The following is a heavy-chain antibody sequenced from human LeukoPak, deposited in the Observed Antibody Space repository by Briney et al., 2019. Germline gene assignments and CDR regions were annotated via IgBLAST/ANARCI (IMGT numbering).Heavy chain of an antibody. Sequence: GSSVKVSCTASGGTFSSYAISWVRQAPGQGLEWMGRIIPILGIANYAQKFQGRVTVTADKSTSTAYMELSSLRSEDTAVYYCARGLTAHHGGTYWGQGTLVTVSS. CDR2: IIPILGIA. D-gene: IGHD3-16*01. CDR1: GGTFSSYA. CDR3: ARGLTAHHGGTY. V-gene: IGHV1-69*04. J-gene: IGHJ4*02.